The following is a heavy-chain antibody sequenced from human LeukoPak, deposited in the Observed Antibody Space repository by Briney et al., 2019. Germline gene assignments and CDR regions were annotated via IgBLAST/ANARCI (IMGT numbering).Heavy chain of an antibody. V-gene: IGHV3-23*01. J-gene: IGHJ4*02. CDR1: GFTFSSYA. D-gene: IGHD6-19*01. Sequence: GGSLRLSCAASGFTFSSYAMSWVRQAPGKGLEWVSAIRGSGGSTYYADSVKGRFTISRDNSKNTLYLQMNSLRAEDTAVYYCAKGIAVAGTRGYFDYWGQGTLVTVSS. CDR3: AKGIAVAGTRGYFDY. CDR2: IRGSGGST.